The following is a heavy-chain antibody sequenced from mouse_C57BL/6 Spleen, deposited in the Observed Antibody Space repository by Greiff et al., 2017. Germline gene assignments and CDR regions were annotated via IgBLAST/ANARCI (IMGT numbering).Heavy chain of an antibody. Sequence: VQLQQSGAELVRPGTSVKVSCKASGYAFTNYLIEWVKQRPGQGLEWIGVINPGSGGTNYNEKFKGKATLTADKSSSTAYMQLSSLTSEDSAVYFCARDYYALDYWGQGTTLTVSS. D-gene: IGHD1-1*01. CDR3: ARDYYALDY. CDR2: INPGSGGT. J-gene: IGHJ2*01. CDR1: GYAFTNYL. V-gene: IGHV1-54*01.